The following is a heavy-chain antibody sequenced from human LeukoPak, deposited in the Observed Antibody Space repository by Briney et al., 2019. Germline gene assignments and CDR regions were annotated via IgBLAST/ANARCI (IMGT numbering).Heavy chain of an antibody. J-gene: IGHJ4*02. Sequence: PSETLSLTCTVSGGSISSYFLSWVRQPPGKGLEWIGYIYTSGSTDYNPSLKSRATISVDTSKKQFSLKLRSVTAADTAVYYCARHGYDSSGYQAYYFDYWGQGTLVTVSS. CDR2: IYTSGST. V-gene: IGHV4-4*09. CDR3: ARHGYDSSGYQAYYFDY. CDR1: GGSISSYF. D-gene: IGHD3-22*01.